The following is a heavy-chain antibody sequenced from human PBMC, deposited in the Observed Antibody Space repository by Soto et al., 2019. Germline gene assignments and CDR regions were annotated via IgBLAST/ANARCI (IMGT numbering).Heavy chain of an antibody. V-gene: IGHV4-61*03. Sequence: SGPTLVNPTETLTLTCAFSGFSLSANGVGVGWIRQPPGKGLEWIGYIYYSGRTNYNPSLKSRVSISVDTSKNHFSLQLRSVTAADTAVYYCARVGGDDFGDSGGFDYWGQGTLVTVSS. J-gene: IGHJ4*02. CDR2: IYYSGRT. CDR3: ARVGGDDFGDSGGFDY. CDR1: GFSLSANGVG. D-gene: IGHD4-17*01.